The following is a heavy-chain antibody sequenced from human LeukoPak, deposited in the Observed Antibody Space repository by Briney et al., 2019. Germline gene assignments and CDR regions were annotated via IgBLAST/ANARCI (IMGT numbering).Heavy chain of an antibody. CDR3: ARSGVFTGYDAFDI. V-gene: IGHV4-59*08. CDR1: GGSINISY. CDR2: IYYRGRT. D-gene: IGHD3-3*01. Sequence: AETLSLTCTVSGGSINISYWSWIRQPPGKGLEWIGYIYYRGRTNYNPSLKSRVTISVDTSKKKYSLKLSSVTAADTAVYYCARSGVFTGYDAFDIWGQGTRVSLSS. J-gene: IGHJ3*02.